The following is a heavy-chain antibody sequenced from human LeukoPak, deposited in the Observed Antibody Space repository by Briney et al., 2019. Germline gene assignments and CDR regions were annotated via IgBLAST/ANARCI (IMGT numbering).Heavy chain of an antibody. D-gene: IGHD2-2*01. CDR2: INSDGSST. CDR3: ARLISQLPLDY. CDR1: GFTFSSYW. V-gene: IGHV3-74*01. Sequence: GGSLRLSCAASGFTFSSYWMHWVRQAPGKGLVWVSRINSDGSSTSYADSVKGRFTISRDNAKNTLYLQMNSLRAEDTAVYYCARLISQLPLDYWGQGTLVTVSS. J-gene: IGHJ4*02.